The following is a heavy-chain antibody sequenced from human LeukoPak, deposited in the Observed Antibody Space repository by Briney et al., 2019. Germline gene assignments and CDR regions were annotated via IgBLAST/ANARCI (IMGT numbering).Heavy chain of an antibody. CDR2: IKQDGSEK. CDR3: ARDLSSSGWYGFDY. CDR1: GFTLSSYW. Sequence: QPGGSLSLSCAASGFTLSSYWMSWVRQAPGKGLEWVANIKQDGSEKYYVDSVKGRFTISRDNAKNSLYLQMNSLRAEDTAVYYCARDLSSSGWYGFDYWGQGTLVTVSS. V-gene: IGHV3-7*01. J-gene: IGHJ4*02. D-gene: IGHD6-19*01.